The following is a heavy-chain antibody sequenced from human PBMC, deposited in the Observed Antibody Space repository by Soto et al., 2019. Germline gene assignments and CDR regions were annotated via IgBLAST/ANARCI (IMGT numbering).Heavy chain of an antibody. CDR1: GFTFSYYW. V-gene: IGHV3-74*01. CDR3: ARGDRGAFDI. J-gene: IGHJ3*02. Sequence: EVQLVESGGGLVQPGESLRLSCVASGFTFSYYWMHWVRQGPGKGLVWVSRIHSDGSSTTYADSVKGRSTISRDNAKNTLYLQMNSLRAEDTAVYYCARGDRGAFDIWGQGTVVTVSS. D-gene: IGHD1-26*01. CDR2: IHSDGSST.